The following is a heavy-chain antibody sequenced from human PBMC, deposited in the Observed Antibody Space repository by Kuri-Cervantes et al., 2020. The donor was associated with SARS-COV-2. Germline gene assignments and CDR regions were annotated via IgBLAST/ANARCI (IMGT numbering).Heavy chain of an antibody. D-gene: IGHD2-2*02. CDR2: IIPILGIA. J-gene: IGHJ4*02. CDR3: ARDRLERYCSSTSCYTDLDY. CDR1: GGIFNNYA. Sequence: SVKVSCKASGGIFNNYAISWVRQAPGQGLEWMGRIIPILGIANYAQKFQGRVTITADKSTSTAYMEVRSLRSDDTAVYYCARDRLERYCSSTSCYTDLDYWGQGTLVTVSS. V-gene: IGHV1-69*04.